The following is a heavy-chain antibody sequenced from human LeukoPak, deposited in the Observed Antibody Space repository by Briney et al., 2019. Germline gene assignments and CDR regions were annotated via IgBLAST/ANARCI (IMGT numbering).Heavy chain of an antibody. Sequence: PGRSLRLSCAASGFTFSSYAMHWVRQAPGKGLEWVAVISYDGSNKYYADSVKGRFTISRDNSKNTLYLQMNSLRAEDTAVYYCAKASSGYLHYWGQGTLVTVSS. CDR3: AKASSGYLHY. J-gene: IGHJ4*02. V-gene: IGHV3-30-3*01. CDR2: ISYDGSNK. CDR1: GFTFSSYA. D-gene: IGHD3-22*01.